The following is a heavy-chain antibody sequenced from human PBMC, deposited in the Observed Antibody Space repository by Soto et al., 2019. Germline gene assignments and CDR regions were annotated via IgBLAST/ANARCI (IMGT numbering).Heavy chain of an antibody. Sequence: QVQLEASGGGVVQPGRSLRLSCAASGFTFTHYGMHWVRKAPGKGLEWVAVMSYEGSAKYYIDSVKGRFTISRDNSRNTVFRHMDSLRAEDTGVYYCAKDRRRYSYGPYVCDYWGQGTVVTVSS. J-gene: IGHJ4*02. D-gene: IGHD5-18*01. V-gene: IGHV3-30*18. CDR3: AKDRRRYSYGPYVCDY. CDR1: GFTFTHYG. CDR2: MSYEGSAK.